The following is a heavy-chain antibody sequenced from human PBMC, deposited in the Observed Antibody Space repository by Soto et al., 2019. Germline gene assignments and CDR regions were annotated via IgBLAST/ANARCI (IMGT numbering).Heavy chain of an antibody. CDR3: ARANYDFLTGYYPDYFDY. CDR1: GGSISTYY. Sequence: QVQLQESGPGLVKPSETLSLTCTVSGGSISTYYWSWIRQPPGKGLEWIGYIYYSGSTNYNPSLKSRVTISVDTSKIQFSLKLSSVTAADTAVYYCARANYDFLTGYYPDYFDYWGQGTLVTVSS. J-gene: IGHJ4*02. CDR2: IYYSGST. V-gene: IGHV4-59*01. D-gene: IGHD3-9*01.